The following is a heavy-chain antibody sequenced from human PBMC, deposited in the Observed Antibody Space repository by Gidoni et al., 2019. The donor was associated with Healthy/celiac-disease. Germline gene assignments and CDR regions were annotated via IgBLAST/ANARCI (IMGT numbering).Heavy chain of an antibody. Sequence: EVQLVESGGGLVQPGGSLRLACAASGFTFSRYWRSWVRQAPGKWLEWVVNRKQDGSEKYYVDSLKCPFTISRDNAKNSLYRQMNSLRAEDTAVYYCARGMGGATGDYWGQGTLVTFSS. CDR2: RKQDGSEK. V-gene: IGHV3-7*01. D-gene: IGHD1-26*01. CDR1: GFTFSRYW. CDR3: ARGMGGATGDY. J-gene: IGHJ4*02.